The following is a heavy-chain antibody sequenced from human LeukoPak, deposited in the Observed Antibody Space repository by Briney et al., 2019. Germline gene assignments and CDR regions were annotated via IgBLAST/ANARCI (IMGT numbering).Heavy chain of an antibody. CDR3: ATYYYDSSGYFRN. CDR1: GGTFSSYA. J-gene: IGHJ1*01. Sequence: ASVKVSCKASGGTFSSYAISWVRQAPGQGLEWMGRIIPIFGIANYAQKFQGRVTITADKSPSTAYMELRSLRSEDTAVYYCATYYYDSSGYFRNWGQGTLVTVSS. CDR2: IIPIFGIA. D-gene: IGHD3-22*01. V-gene: IGHV1-69*04.